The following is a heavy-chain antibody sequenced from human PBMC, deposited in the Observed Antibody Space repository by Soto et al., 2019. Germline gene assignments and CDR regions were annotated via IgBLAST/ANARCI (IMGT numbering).Heavy chain of an antibody. Sequence: SETLSLTCAVYGGSFSGYYWSWIRQPPGKGLEWIGEINHSGSTNYNPSLKSRVTISVDTSKNQFSLKLSSVTAADTAVYYCARGRTHLNWNYFSDFDYWGQGTLVTVSS. CDR2: INHSGST. CDR1: GGSFSGYY. D-gene: IGHD1-7*01. V-gene: IGHV4-34*01. CDR3: ARGRTHLNWNYFSDFDY. J-gene: IGHJ4*02.